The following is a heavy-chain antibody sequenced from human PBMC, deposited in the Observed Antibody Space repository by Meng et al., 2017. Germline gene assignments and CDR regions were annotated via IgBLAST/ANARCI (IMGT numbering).Heavy chain of an antibody. D-gene: IGHD6-13*01. CDR2: IYYSGST. Sequence: LGAAAPDRGKPSETLSLPCTVSGGSISSSSYYWGWIRQPPGKGLEWIGSIYYSGSTYYNPSLKSRVTISVDTSKNQFSLKLSSVTAADTAVYYCAMIRIAAAVLDYWGQGTLVTVSS. V-gene: IGHV4-39*07. J-gene: IGHJ4*02. CDR3: AMIRIAAAVLDY. CDR1: GGSISSSSYY.